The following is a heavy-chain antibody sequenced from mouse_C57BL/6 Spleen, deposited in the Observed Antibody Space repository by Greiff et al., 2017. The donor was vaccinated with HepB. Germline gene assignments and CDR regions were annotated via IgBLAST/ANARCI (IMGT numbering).Heavy chain of an antibody. D-gene: IGHD1-1*01. CDR3: AREFFSTNYYGSSYVFDY. Sequence: DVKLQESGPGLVKPSQSLSLTCSVTGYSITSGYYWNWIRQFPGNKLEWMGYISYDGSNNYNPSLKNRISITRDTSKNQFFLKLNSVTTEDTATYYCAREFFSTNYYGSSYVFDYWGQGTTLTVSS. J-gene: IGHJ2*01. V-gene: IGHV3-6*01. CDR1: GYSITSGYY. CDR2: ISYDGSN.